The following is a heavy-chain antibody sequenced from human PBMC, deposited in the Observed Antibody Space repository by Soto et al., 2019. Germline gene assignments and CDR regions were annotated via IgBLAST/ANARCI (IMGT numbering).Heavy chain of an antibody. V-gene: IGHV4-59*08. CDR1: CGSISSYY. J-gene: IGHJ4*02. D-gene: IGHD4-17*01. Sequence: PSETLSLTCTVSCGSISSYYWSWIRQPPGKGLEWIGYIYYSGSTNYNPSLKSRVTISVDTSKNQFSLKLSSVTAADTAVYYCARRYGVYFDYWGQGTLVTVSS. CDR3: ARRYGVYFDY. CDR2: IYYSGST.